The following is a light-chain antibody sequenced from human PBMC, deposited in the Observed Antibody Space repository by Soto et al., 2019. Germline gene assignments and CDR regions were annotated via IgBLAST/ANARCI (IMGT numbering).Light chain of an antibody. Sequence: EILLTQSPSTLSLSPGEGVTLSCRASQSVTVNSLAWYQQKAGQAPRLLIYGASRRATGIPDRFSGSGSGTDFTLTISRLEPEDFAVYYCQQYVSSPWAFGQGTKVDIK. CDR3: QQYVSSPWA. V-gene: IGKV3-20*01. CDR1: QSVTVNS. CDR2: GAS. J-gene: IGKJ1*01.